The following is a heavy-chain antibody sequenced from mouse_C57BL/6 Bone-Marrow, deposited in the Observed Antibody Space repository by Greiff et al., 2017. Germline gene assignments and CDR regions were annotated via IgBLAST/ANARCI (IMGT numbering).Heavy chain of an antibody. CDR1: GYTFPNYW. Sequence: QVQLQQPGAELVKPGASVKLSCKASGYTFPNYWMHWVQQRPGQGLEWIGMMHPNGGSPDYNEKFKSEATLSVDKSSRTAYMELSSLTSEDSAVYYCARSYDYDDYTMDYWGQGTSVTVSS. V-gene: IGHV1-64*01. J-gene: IGHJ4*01. D-gene: IGHD2-4*01. CDR2: MHPNGGSP. CDR3: ARSYDYDDYTMDY.